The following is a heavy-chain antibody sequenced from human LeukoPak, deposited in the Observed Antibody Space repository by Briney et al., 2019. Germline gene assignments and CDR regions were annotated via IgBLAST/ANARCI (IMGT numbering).Heavy chain of an antibody. V-gene: IGHV3-7*03. CDR1: GFPFTSYW. CDR3: AKTPYISTWYSV. Sequence: GGSLRLSCAAFGFPFTSYWMNWVRQAPGKGLEWVANINHDGTEQYYVDSVKGRFAISRDNTKNLLFLQMNGLRADDTAVYYCAKTPYISTWYSVWGQGTLVTVSS. CDR2: INHDGTEQ. J-gene: IGHJ4*02. D-gene: IGHD6-13*01.